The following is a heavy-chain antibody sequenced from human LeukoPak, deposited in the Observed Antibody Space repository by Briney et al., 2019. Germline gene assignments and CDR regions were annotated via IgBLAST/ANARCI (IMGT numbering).Heavy chain of an antibody. Sequence: SETLSLTCTVSGGSISSGGYYWSWIRQPPGKGLEWIGYIYYSGSTNYNPSLKSRVTISVDTSKNQFSLKLSSVTAADTAVYYCARAGVLDWFDPWGQGTLVTVSS. CDR3: ARAGVLDWFDP. CDR1: GGSISSGGYY. CDR2: IYYSGST. J-gene: IGHJ5*02. V-gene: IGHV4-61*08. D-gene: IGHD7-27*01.